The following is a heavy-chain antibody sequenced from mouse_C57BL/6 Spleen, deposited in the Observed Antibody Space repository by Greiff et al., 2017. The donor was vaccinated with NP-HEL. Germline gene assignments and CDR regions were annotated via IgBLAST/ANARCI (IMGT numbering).Heavy chain of an antibody. CDR3: ARTHYYGSSWGYFDV. D-gene: IGHD1-1*01. CDR1: GYAFSSSW. CDR2: IYPGDGDT. J-gene: IGHJ1*03. Sequence: VQLQQSGPELVKPGASVKISCKASGYAFSSSWMNWVKQRPGKGLEWIGRIYPGDGDTNYNGKFKGKATLTADKSSSTAYMQLSSLTSEDSAVYFCARTHYYGSSWGYFDVWGTGTTVTVSS. V-gene: IGHV1-82*01.